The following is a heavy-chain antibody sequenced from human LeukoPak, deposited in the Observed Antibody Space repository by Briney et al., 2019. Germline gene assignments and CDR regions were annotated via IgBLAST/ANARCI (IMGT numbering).Heavy chain of an antibody. Sequence: GGSLRLSCAASGFTFSSYAMHWVRQAPGKGLEWVALISYDGSNKYYADSVKGRFAISRDNSKNTLYLQLNSLRAEDTAVYYCAKDRYDFWSGLLDYWGQGALVTVSS. CDR1: GFTFSSYA. CDR3: AKDRYDFWSGLLDY. CDR2: ISYDGSNK. V-gene: IGHV3-30*09. D-gene: IGHD3-3*01. J-gene: IGHJ4*02.